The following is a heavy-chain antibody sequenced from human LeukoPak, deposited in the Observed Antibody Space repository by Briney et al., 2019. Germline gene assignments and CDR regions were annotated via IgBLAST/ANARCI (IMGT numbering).Heavy chain of an antibody. J-gene: IGHJ3*02. Sequence: PGGSLRHSCTVSGLTVSSNSNSWVRQAPGKGLEWVSFIYSDNTHYSDSVKGRFTISRDKSKNTVYLQMNSLRGEDTAVYYCSGSHNVNAFDIWGQGTMVTVSS. CDR1: GLTVSSNS. CDR2: IYSDNT. CDR3: SGSHNVNAFDI. D-gene: IGHD1-26*01. V-gene: IGHV3-53*01.